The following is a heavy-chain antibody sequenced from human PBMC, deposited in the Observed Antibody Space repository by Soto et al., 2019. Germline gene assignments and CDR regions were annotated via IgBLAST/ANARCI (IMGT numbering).Heavy chain of an antibody. D-gene: IGHD5-12*01. CDR2: IIPIFGTA. V-gene: IGHV1-69*13. Sequence: AVKVSCKASGGTFGSYAISWVRQAPGQGLEWMGGIIPIFGTANYAQKFQGRVTITADESTSTAYMELSSLRSEDTAVYYCARAGRSGYDLGYYYGMDVWGQGTTVTVSS. CDR1: GGTFGSYA. CDR3: ARAGRSGYDLGYYYGMDV. J-gene: IGHJ6*02.